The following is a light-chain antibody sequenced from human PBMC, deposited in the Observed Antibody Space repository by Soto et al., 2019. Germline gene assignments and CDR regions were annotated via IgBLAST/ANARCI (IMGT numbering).Light chain of an antibody. Sequence: EIVLTQSPATLSLSPGERATLSCRASQSMSSDLAWYQQKPGQAPRLFIYDASNRVTGIPARFRGSGSGTDFTLTISTLEPEDFAVYYCQQRSSWPRTFGQGTKVEIK. CDR1: QSMSSD. V-gene: IGKV3-11*01. CDR3: QQRSSWPRT. J-gene: IGKJ1*01. CDR2: DAS.